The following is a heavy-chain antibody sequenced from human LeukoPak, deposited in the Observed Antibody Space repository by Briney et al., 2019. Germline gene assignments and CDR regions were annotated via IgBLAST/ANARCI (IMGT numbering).Heavy chain of an antibody. CDR2: IYTSGST. J-gene: IGHJ4*02. D-gene: IGHD6-25*01. Sequence: SETLSLTCTVSGGSINSGRYYWSWIRQPAGKGLEWIGRIYTSGSTNYNPSLKSRVTISVDRPKNQFSLKLSSVTAADPAVYYRAGGAPYPSGGFAYGGQGALVTVPS. CDR1: GGSINSGRYY. CDR3: AGGAPYPSGGFAY. V-gene: IGHV4-61*02.